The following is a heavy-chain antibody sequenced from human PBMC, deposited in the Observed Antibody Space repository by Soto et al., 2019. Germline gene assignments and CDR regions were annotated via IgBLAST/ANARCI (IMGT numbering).Heavy chain of an antibody. Sequence: PSETLSLTCSVSGDSISTVDYFWAWIRQPPGRALEYIGYIYKSTTTYYNPSFESRVAISLDTSKSQFSLNVTSVTAADTAVYFCARGPYCLPGRCFPNLLDSWGQGTLVSVYS. D-gene: IGHD2-21*01. V-gene: IGHV4-30-4*01. J-gene: IGHJ4*02. CDR1: GDSISTVDYF. CDR2: IYKSTTT. CDR3: ARGPYCLPGRCFPNLLDS.